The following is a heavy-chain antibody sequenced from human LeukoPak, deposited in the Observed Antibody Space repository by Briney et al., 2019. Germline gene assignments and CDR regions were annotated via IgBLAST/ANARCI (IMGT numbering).Heavy chain of an antibody. CDR3: ARVIGGAIDH. J-gene: IGHJ4*02. D-gene: IGHD1-26*01. Sequence: GGSLRLSCAASGFTFSLYSMTWVRQAPGKGLEWVANIPPDGSTHTYLDSLDGLFTISRDNPKNSLYLQMHSLRAEDAAVYYCARVIGGAIDHWGQGTLVTVSS. CDR1: GFTFSLYS. V-gene: IGHV3-7*01. CDR2: IPPDGSTH.